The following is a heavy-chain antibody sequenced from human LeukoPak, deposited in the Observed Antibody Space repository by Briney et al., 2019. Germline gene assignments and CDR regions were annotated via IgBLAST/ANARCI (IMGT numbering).Heavy chain of an antibody. J-gene: IGHJ4*02. CDR3: ASYRWTHFDY. CDR1: GGSISKDDYF. V-gene: IGHV4-61*08. D-gene: IGHD1-26*01. CDR2: IYYSGST. Sequence: SQTLSLTCTVSGGSISKDDYFWSWIRQPPGKGLEWIGYIYYSGSTNYNPSLKSRVTISVDTSKNQFSLKLSSVTAADTAVYYCASYRWTHFDYWGQGTLVTVSS.